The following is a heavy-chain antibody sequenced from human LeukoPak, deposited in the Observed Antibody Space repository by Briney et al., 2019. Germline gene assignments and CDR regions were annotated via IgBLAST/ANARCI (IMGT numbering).Heavy chain of an antibody. J-gene: IGHJ5*02. V-gene: IGHV4-34*12. Sequence: SETLSLTCAVHGYSLTNHYWIWIRQPPGKGLEWIAEVLHTGSTNCDPSFKSRVTVSVDTSKNQFFLNLTSVTAADTAVYYCARGPAAVHPWGRGILVTVSS. CDR2: VLHTGST. CDR1: GYSLTNHY. CDR3: ARGPAAVHP. D-gene: IGHD6-13*01.